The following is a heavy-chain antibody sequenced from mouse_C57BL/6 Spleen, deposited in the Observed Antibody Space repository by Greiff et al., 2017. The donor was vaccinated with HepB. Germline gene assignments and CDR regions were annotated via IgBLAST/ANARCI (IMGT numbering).Heavy chain of an antibody. Sequence: QVQLQQSGAELMKPGASVKLSCKATGYTFTGYWIEWVKQRPGHGLEWIGEILPGSGSTNYTEKFKGKATFTADTSSNTAYMQLSSLTTEDSAIYYCATLYGYDYWGQGTTLTVSS. D-gene: IGHD2-2*01. V-gene: IGHV1-9*01. J-gene: IGHJ2*01. CDR2: ILPGSGST. CDR3: ATLYGYDY. CDR1: GYTFTGYW.